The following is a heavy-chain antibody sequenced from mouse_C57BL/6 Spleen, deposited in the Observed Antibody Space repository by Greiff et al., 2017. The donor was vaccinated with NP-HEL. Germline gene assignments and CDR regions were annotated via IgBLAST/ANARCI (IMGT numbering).Heavy chain of an antibody. J-gene: IGHJ2*01. V-gene: IGHV5-12*01. CDR2: ISNGGGST. CDR1: GFPFSDYY. Sequence: EVKLVESGGGLVQPGGSLKLSCAASGFPFSDYYMYWVRQTPEKRLEWVAYISNGGGSTYYPDTVKGRFTISRENAKNTLYLQMGRLKSEDTAMYYCARHGFDYWGQGTTLTVSS. CDR3: ARHGFDY.